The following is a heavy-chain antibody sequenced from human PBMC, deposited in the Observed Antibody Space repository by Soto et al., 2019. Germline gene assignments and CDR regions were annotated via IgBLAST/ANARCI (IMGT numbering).Heavy chain of an antibody. CDR2: INPNSGGT. Sequence: APVKVSCNSSGYTFTGYFMHWVRQAPGQGLEWMGWINPNSGGTNYAQKFQGRVTMTRDTSISTAYMELSRLRSDDTAVYYCARTLRFLGWLGYYYYGMDVWGQGTTVTVSS. J-gene: IGHJ6*02. CDR3: ARTLRFLGWLGYYYYGMDV. D-gene: IGHD3-3*01. V-gene: IGHV1-2*02. CDR1: GYTFTGYF.